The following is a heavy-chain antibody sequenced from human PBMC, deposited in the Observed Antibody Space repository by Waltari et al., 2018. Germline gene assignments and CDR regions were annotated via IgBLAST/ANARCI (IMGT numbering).Heavy chain of an antibody. CDR1: GYSFTSFD. CDR3: AREFYYSDAFTGV. J-gene: IGHJ4*02. Sequence: VQLVQSGAEVKKPGASVKVSCKASGYSFTSFDIYWVRQAAGQGLEWMGWMNPDGGNTGYAEKFQGRVTMTRDTPISTAYMELSSLRSEDTAVYYCAREFYYSDAFTGVWGQGTLVTVSS. D-gene: IGHD4-17*01. V-gene: IGHV1-8*01. CDR2: MNPDGGNT.